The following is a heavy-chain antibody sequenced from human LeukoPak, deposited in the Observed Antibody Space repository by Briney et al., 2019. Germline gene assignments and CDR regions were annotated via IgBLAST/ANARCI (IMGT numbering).Heavy chain of an antibody. CDR3: ARGYGDYGL. D-gene: IGHD4-17*01. V-gene: IGHV3-7*03. Sequence: GGSLRLSCAASGFLFSTYWMTWVRQAPGKGLEWVANIKQDGSEKYCVDSVTGRFTIFRDNAKNLLYLQMNSLRAEDTAVYYCARGYGDYGLWGQGTLVTVSS. J-gene: IGHJ4*02. CDR1: GFLFSTYW. CDR2: IKQDGSEK.